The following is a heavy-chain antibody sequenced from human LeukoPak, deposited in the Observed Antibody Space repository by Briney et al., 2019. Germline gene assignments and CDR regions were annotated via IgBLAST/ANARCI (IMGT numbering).Heavy chain of an antibody. CDR3: ARDMGGHFSPLRAFDI. J-gene: IGHJ3*02. D-gene: IGHD3-16*01. CDR1: GFTFSSYW. V-gene: IGHV3-7*01. Sequence: GGSLRLSCAASGFTFSSYWMNWVRQAPGKGLEWVANINQDGSAKYYVDSVKGRFTFSRDNAMNSLFLQMNSLRAEDTAVYYCARDMGGHFSPLRAFDIWGQGTMVTVSS. CDR2: INQDGSAK.